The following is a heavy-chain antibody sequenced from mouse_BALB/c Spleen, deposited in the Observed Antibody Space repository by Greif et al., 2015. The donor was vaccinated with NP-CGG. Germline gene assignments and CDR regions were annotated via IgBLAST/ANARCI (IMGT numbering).Heavy chain of an antibody. CDR2: ISSGGSYT. D-gene: IGHD4-1*01. V-gene: IGHV5-9-1*01. CDR3: ARRRTGTIYYAMDY. J-gene: IGHJ4*01. Sequence: EVMLVESGGGLVKPGGSLKLSCAASGFTFSSYAMSWVRQTPEKRLEWVATISSGGSYTYYPDSVKGRFTISRDNAKNTLYLRMSSLRSEDTAMYYCARRRTGTIYYAMDYWGQGTSVTVSS. CDR1: GFTFSSYA.